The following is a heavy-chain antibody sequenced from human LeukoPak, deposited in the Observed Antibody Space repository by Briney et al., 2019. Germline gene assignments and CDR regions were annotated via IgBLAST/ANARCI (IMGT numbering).Heavy chain of an antibody. V-gene: IGHV3-23*01. D-gene: IGHD3-10*01. J-gene: IGHJ4*02. CDR1: GFTSTNYI. Sequence: GGSLRLSCASSGFTSTNYIMRWVRQAPGRGMEWVSTITNSDGGTYYADSVRGRFTISRDNSKNTVYLQMNSLRAENTAIYYCAKGFRYFESWGPGTLVTVSS. CDR2: ITNSDGGT. CDR3: AKGFRYFES.